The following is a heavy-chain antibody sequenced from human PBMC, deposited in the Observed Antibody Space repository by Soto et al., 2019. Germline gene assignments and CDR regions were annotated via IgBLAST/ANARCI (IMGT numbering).Heavy chain of an antibody. D-gene: IGHD2-15*01. Sequence: PSETLSLTCAIYGGSFSGYYWSWIRQPPGKGLEWIGGINHSGSTDYNPSLKSRVTISVGTSKNQFSLKLNSETAADTAVYYCARGKTYCSGGSCYEQYDYWGQGTLVTVSS. V-gene: IGHV4-34*01. CDR2: INHSGST. CDR3: ARGKTYCSGGSCYEQYDY. J-gene: IGHJ4*02. CDR1: GGSFSGYY.